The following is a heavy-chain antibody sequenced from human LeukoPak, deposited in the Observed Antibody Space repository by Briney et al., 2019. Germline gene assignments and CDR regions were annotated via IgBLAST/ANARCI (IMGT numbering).Heavy chain of an antibody. CDR1: GFTFSSYA. J-gene: IGHJ4*02. Sequence: GGSQRLSCAASGFTFSSYAMHWVRQAPGKGLEWVAVISYDGSNKYYADSVKGRFTISRDNSKNTLYLQMNSLRAEDTAVYYCARDKSNAIDYWGQGTLVSVSS. CDR2: ISYDGSNK. V-gene: IGHV3-30-3*01. CDR3: ARDKSNAIDY. D-gene: IGHD1-1*01.